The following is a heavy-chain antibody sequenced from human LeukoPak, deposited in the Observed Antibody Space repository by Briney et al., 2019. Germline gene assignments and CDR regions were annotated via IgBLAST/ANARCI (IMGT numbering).Heavy chain of an antibody. CDR3: ASSIVGATGGYYYGMDV. V-gene: IGHV3-23*01. CDR2: VSGSGGTP. D-gene: IGHD1-26*01. Sequence: QPGGSLRLSCAASGFTFTSYAMSWVRQAPGKGLEWVSAVSGSGGTPYYADSVKGRFTISRDNSKNTLYLQMNSLRAEDTAVYYCASSIVGATGGYYYGMDVWGQGTTVTVSS. J-gene: IGHJ6*02. CDR1: GFTFTSYA.